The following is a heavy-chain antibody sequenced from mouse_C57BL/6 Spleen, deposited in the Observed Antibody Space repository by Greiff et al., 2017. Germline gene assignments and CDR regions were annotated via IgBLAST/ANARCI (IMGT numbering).Heavy chain of an antibody. CDR3: ANSFITTVVEPSGY. Sequence: VQLKESGAELVKPGASVKLSCTASGFNIKDYYMHWVKQRTEQGLEWIGRIDPEDGETKYAPKFQGKATITADTSSNTAYLQLSSLTSEDTAVYYCANSFITTVVEPSGYWGQGTTLTVSS. CDR2: IDPEDGET. D-gene: IGHD1-1*01. J-gene: IGHJ2*01. CDR1: GFNIKDYY. V-gene: IGHV14-2*01.